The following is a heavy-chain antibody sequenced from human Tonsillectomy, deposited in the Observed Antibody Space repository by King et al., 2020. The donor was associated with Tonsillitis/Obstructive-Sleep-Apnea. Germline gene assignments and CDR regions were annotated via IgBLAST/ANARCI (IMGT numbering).Heavy chain of an antibody. CDR3: ARDGQGTIFGVAPYSYYGMDV. CDR1: GFTFSSYA. Sequence: VQLVESGGGVVQPGRSLRLSCAASGFTFSSYAMHWVRQAPGKGLEWVAVISYDGSNKYYADSVKGRFTISRDNSKNTLYLQMNSLRAEDTAVYYCARDGQGTIFGVAPYSYYGMDVWGQGTTVTVSS. J-gene: IGHJ6*02. D-gene: IGHD3-3*01. V-gene: IGHV3-30*04. CDR2: ISYDGSNK.